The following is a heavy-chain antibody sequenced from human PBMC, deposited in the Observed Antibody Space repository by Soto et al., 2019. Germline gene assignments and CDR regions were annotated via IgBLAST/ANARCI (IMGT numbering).Heavy chain of an antibody. Sequence: EAQLVESGGGLVQPGGSLRLSCAASGFTFTTYSMSWVRQAPGKGLEWVANINQDGREKSYVDSVKGRFTISRDNAKNSLYLQMNSLRVEDTAVYYCAREGLLCGGYCFDYWGQGTLVTVSS. J-gene: IGHJ4*02. V-gene: IGHV3-7*05. CDR1: GFTFTTYS. CDR3: AREGLLCGGYCFDY. CDR2: INQDGREK. D-gene: IGHD2-21*01.